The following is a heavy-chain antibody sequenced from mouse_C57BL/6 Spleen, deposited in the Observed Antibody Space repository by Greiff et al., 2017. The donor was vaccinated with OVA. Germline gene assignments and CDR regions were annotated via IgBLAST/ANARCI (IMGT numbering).Heavy chain of an antibody. Sequence: QVQLQQSGAELVKPGASVKLSCKASGYTFTSYWMHWVKQRPGQGLEWIGMIHPNSGSTNYNEKFKSKATLTVDKSSSTAYMQLSSLTSEDSAVYYCARARPASRYFDVWGTGTTVTVSS. D-gene: IGHD6-1*01. CDR2: IHPNSGST. CDR1: GYTFTSYW. V-gene: IGHV1-64*01. J-gene: IGHJ1*03. CDR3: ARARPASRYFDV.